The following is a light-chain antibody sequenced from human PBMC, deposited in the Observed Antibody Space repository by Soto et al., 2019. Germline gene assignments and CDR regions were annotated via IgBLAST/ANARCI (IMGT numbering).Light chain of an antibody. CDR1: QSVLNSAKNKNY. CDR2: WSS. J-gene: IGKJ3*01. Sequence: DIVMTQSPDSLAVSLGERATINCKSSQSVLNSAKNKNYLAWYQQKPGQSPKLLIYWSSSRESGVPDRFNGSGSGTDFALTISSLQAGDVAVYYCQQYFTTPFTFGPGTKVEIK. CDR3: QQYFTTPFT. V-gene: IGKV4-1*01.